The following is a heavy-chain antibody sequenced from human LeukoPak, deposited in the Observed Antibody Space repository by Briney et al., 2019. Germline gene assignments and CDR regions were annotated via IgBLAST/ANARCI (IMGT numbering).Heavy chain of an antibody. CDR3: ARADSVPAGDYHYWYMDV. CDR2: IKPNSGDT. D-gene: IGHD2-2*01. Sequence: ASVKVSCKASGFTLTDYNHWVRQDPRQGLQWMGWIKPNSGDTDYAQKFQGRVTMTRDTSISTVYMELSSLRSDDTAVYYCARADSVPAGDYHYWYMDVWGKGTTVTVSS. J-gene: IGHJ6*03. CDR1: GFTLTDY. V-gene: IGHV1-2*02.